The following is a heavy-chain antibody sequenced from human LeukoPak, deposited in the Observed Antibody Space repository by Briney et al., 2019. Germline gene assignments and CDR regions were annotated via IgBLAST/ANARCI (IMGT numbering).Heavy chain of an antibody. CDR3: ARVGEKAFHLWPEIDY. Sequence: GGSLRLSCAASGFTCSTYSMNWVRQAPGKGLEWVSSISSSSSYIYYADSVKGRFTISRDNAKKSLYLQMNSLRAEDTAVYYCARVGEKAFHLWPEIDYWGQGTLVTVSS. CDR1: GFTCSTYS. V-gene: IGHV3-21*01. J-gene: IGHJ4*02. CDR2: ISSSSSYI. D-gene: IGHD5-24*01.